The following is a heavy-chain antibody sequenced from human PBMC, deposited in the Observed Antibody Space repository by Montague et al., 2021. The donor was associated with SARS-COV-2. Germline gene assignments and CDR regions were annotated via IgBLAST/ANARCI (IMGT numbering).Heavy chain of an antibody. CDR2: MYQNGST. Sequence: SETLSLTCAVSGGSIGNDHWSWIRQPPGKGLEWIGYMYQNGSTNYNPSLKSRVTISVDTSKNQFSLKLTSVTAADTAVYFCARADLSVSNFVVVFTSAASYFDYWGQGAQVTVSS. V-gene: IGHV4-59*12. J-gene: IGHJ4*02. CDR3: ARADLSVSNFVVVFTSAASYFDY. CDR1: GGSIGNDH. D-gene: IGHD2-2*01.